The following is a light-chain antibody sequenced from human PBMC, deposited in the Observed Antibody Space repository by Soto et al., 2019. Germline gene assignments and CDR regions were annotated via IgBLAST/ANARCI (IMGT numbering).Light chain of an antibody. CDR1: QSVGSN. J-gene: IGKJ3*01. Sequence: EIVMTPSPATLSVSPGERATLSCRASQSVGSNLAWYQQKPGQAPRLLIYGASTRATGIPARLSGSGSGTEFTLTISSLQSEDFAVYYCQQYHNWPPFTFGPGTKVDIK. CDR2: GAS. V-gene: IGKV3-15*01. CDR3: QQYHNWPPFT.